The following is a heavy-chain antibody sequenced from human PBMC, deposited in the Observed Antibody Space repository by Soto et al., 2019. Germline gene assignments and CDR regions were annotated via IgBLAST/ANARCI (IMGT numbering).Heavy chain of an antibody. V-gene: IGHV4-34*01. J-gene: IGHJ6*02. D-gene: IGHD6-13*01. CDR2: INHSGST. Sequence: SETLSLTCAVCGGSFSGYYWSWIRQPPGKGLEWIGEINHSGSTNYNPSLKSRVTISVDTSKNQFSLKLSSVTAADTAVYYCARGGPGSSWPYYYYYGMDVWGQGTTVTVSS. CDR1: GGSFSGYY. CDR3: ARGGPGSSWPYYYYYGMDV.